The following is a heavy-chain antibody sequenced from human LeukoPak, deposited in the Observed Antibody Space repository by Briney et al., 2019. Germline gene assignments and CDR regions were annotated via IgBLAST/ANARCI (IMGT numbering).Heavy chain of an antibody. Sequence: PGESLRLSCAASGFTFSSYGMHWVRQAPGKGLEWVAVISYDGSNKYYPDSVKGRFTISRDNSKNTLYLQMNSLRGDDTAVYHCAKAPWPGYCSSTGCYYDYWGQGTLVTVSS. D-gene: IGHD2-2*01. J-gene: IGHJ4*02. V-gene: IGHV3-30*18. CDR2: ISYDGSNK. CDR1: GFTFSSYG. CDR3: AKAPWPGYCSSTGCYYDY.